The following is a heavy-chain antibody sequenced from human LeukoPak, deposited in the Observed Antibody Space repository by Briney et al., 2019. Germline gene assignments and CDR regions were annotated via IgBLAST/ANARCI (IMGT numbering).Heavy chain of an antibody. CDR3: ARDSFTAMARSLVATLVGGLAPPDY. J-gene: IGHJ4*02. D-gene: IGHD5-12*01. CDR1: GSTFSSYC. CDR2: ISSSSSYI. Sequence: PGGSLRLSCAASGSTFSSYCMDWVRQAPGKGLEWVSSISSSSSYIYYADSVKGRFTISRDNAKNSLYLHMNSLRAEDTAVYYCARDSFTAMARSLVATLVGGLAPPDYWGQGTLVTVSS. V-gene: IGHV3-21*01.